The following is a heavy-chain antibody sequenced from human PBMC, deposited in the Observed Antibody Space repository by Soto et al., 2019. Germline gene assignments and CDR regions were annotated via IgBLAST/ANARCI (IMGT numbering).Heavy chain of an antibody. J-gene: IGHJ4*02. CDR1: GFTFSTYW. V-gene: IGHV3-7*01. Sequence: EVQLVESGGDLVQPGGSLRLSCAASGFTFSTYWMTWVRQAPGKGLEWVANIKQDGSEKYYVDSVKGRFSISRDNAKNSLYLKMNSLRAEDTAVYYCTRSLGYCSGGSCFPFDSWGQGTLVTVSS. D-gene: IGHD2-15*01. CDR2: IKQDGSEK. CDR3: TRSLGYCSGGSCFPFDS.